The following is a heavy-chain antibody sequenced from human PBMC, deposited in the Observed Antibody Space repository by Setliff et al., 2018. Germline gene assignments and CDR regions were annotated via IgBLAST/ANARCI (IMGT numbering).Heavy chain of an antibody. CDR3: AGRDYSGGDS. Sequence: TSETLSLTCIVAGDSISNSDYYWGWIRQPPGKGLEWIGRVYNSGTTNYNPSLKSRVTISADTSNNSFSLNLFSVTAADTAVYYCAGRDYSGGDSWGHGTLVTVSS. J-gene: IGHJ5*01. D-gene: IGHD4-4*01. V-gene: IGHV4-39*02. CDR2: VYNSGTT. CDR1: GDSISNSDYY.